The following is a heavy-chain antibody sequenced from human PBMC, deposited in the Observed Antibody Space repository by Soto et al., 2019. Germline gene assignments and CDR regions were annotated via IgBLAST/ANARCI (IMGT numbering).Heavy chain of an antibody. CDR2: IIPIFGTA. D-gene: IGHD5-12*01. J-gene: IGHJ4*02. CDR3: ARDKSFRMMATIFGY. V-gene: IGHV1-69*13. Sequence: GASVKVSCKASGGTFSSYAISWVRQAPGQGLEWMGGIIPIFGTANYAQKFQGRVTITADESTSTAYMELSSLRSEDTAVYYCARDKSFRMMATIFGYWGQGTLVTVSS. CDR1: GGTFSSYA.